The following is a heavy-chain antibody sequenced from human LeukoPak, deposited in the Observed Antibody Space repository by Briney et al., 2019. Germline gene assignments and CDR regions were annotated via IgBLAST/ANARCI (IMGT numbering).Heavy chain of an antibody. V-gene: IGHV4-4*02. J-gene: IGHJ4*02. Sequence: SETLSLTCAVSGGSISSSNWWSWVRQPPGKGLEWLGEIYHSGSTNYNPSLKSRVTISVDKSKNQFSLKLSSVTAADTAVYYCARVRGSGSPVPFDYWGQGTLVTVSS. D-gene: IGHD3-10*01. CDR3: ARVRGSGSPVPFDY. CDR2: IYHSGST. CDR1: GGSISSSNW.